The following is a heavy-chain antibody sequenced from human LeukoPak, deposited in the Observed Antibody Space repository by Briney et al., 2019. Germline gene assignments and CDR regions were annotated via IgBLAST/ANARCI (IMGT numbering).Heavy chain of an antibody. CDR1: GGSISSYY. Sequence: SETLSLTCTDSGGSISSYYWSWIRQPPGKGLEWIGYIYYSGSTNYNPSLMSRATISVDTSKNQFSLKLSSVTAADTAVYYCARDFLVAGLERYFDYWGQGTLVTVSS. CDR2: IYYSGST. V-gene: IGHV4-59*01. J-gene: IGHJ4*02. CDR3: ARDFLVAGLERYFDY. D-gene: IGHD6-19*01.